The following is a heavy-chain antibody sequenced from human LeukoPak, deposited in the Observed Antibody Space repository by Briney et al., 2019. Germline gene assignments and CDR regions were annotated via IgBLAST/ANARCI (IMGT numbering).Heavy chain of an antibody. CDR2: ISSTSSYI. CDR1: VFTFSTYS. CDR3: AIVEYNSVMYFDY. J-gene: IGHJ4*02. V-gene: IGHV3-21*01. Sequence: GGSLRLSCAASVFTFSTYSMNWGRQAPGKGLEWVSSISSTSSYIYYADSVKGRFTISRDNTQKSLYLHMNSLRAEDTAVYYCAIVEYNSVMYFDYWGKGTLLTVSS. D-gene: IGHD6-19*01.